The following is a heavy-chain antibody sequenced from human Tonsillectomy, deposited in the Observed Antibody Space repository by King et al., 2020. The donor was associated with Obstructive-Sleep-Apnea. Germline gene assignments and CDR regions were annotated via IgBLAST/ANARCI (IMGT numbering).Heavy chain of an antibody. Sequence: QLQESGPGLVKPSETLSLTCTGSGCSLGRHSYYWGWIRQPPGQGLEWIGNTYYTGTTYYNPSLKGRVTISVDTSKNQFSLILTSVTAADTAVYYCASESLYYYDSSGYYYRTPDYWGQGTLVTVSS. D-gene: IGHD3-22*01. V-gene: IGHV4-39*07. CDR2: TYYTGTT. CDR3: ASESLYYYDSSGYYYRTPDY. CDR1: GCSLGRHSYY. J-gene: IGHJ4*02.